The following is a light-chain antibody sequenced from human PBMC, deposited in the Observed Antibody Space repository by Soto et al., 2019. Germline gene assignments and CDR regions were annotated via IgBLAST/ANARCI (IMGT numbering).Light chain of an antibody. V-gene: IGLV2-14*03. Sequence: QSVLTQPASVSGSPGQSITISCTGTSSDVGGYNYVSWYQHHPGKAPKLMIYDVSNRPSGVSIRFSGSKSDNTASLTISGLQPEDEADYHCSSYTTSNTRQIVFGTGTKVTVL. CDR2: DVS. CDR1: SSDVGGYNY. J-gene: IGLJ1*01. CDR3: SSYTTSNTRQIV.